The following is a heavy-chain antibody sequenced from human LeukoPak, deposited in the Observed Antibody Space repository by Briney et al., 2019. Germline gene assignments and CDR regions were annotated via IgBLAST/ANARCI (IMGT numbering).Heavy chain of an antibody. Sequence: GGSLRLSCAASGFTVSSNYMSWVRQAPGKGLEWVSVIYSGGSTYYADSVKGRFTISRDNSENTLYLQMNSLRAEDTAVYYCARGLRFLEWLSYFDYWGQGTLVTVSS. CDR1: GFTVSSNY. CDR2: IYSGGST. D-gene: IGHD3-3*01. J-gene: IGHJ4*02. V-gene: IGHV3-53*01. CDR3: ARGLRFLEWLSYFDY.